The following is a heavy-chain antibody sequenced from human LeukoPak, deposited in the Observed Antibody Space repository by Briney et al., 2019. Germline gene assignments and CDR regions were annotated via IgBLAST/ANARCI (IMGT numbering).Heavy chain of an antibody. CDR3: TRFRHVAVAGTPHFDY. V-gene: IGHV1-2*02. CDR2: INPSSGGT. D-gene: IGHD6-19*01. CDR1: GYTFTDYH. J-gene: IGHJ4*02. Sequence: ASVKVSCMASGYTFTDYHIHWVRQAPGQGLEWMGWINPSSGGTNYAEKFHGRLTTTRDTSISTAFMELSGLRSDDTAVYYCTRFRHVAVAGTPHFDYWGQGALVTVSS.